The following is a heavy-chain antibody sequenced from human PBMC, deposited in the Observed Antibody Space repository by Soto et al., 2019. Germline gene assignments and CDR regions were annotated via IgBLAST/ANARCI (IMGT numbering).Heavy chain of an antibody. CDR3: ARRAGTTVPFDY. CDR2: INAGNGNT. V-gene: IGHV1-3*01. CDR1: GYTFTSYA. Sequence: VASVKVSCTASGYTFTSYAMHWVRQAPGQRLEWMGWINAGNGNTKYSQKFQGRVAITRDTSASTAYMELSSLRSEDTAVYYCARRAGTTVPFDYWGQGTLVTVSS. D-gene: IGHD1-7*01. J-gene: IGHJ4*02.